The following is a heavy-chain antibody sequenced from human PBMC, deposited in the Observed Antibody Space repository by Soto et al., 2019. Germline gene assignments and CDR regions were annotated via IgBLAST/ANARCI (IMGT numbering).Heavy chain of an antibody. V-gene: IGHV3-48*03. D-gene: IGHD5-12*01. J-gene: IGHJ4*02. Sequence: EVQLVESGGGLVQPGGSLRLSCAASGFTFSSYEMNWVRQAPGKGLEWVSYISSRGSTIYYADSVKGRFTISRDNAKNALYLQMNSLRAEDTAVYYCASRLGLGYSGYDWGYWGQGTLVTVSS. CDR3: ASRLGLGYSGYDWGY. CDR1: GFTFSSYE. CDR2: ISSRGSTI.